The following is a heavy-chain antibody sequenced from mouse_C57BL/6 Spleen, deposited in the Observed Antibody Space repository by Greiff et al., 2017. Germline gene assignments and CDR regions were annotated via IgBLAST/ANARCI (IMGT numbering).Heavy chain of an antibody. CDR3: ARNSGSGYWYFDV. CDR1: GFTFTDYG. V-gene: IGHV5-17*01. J-gene: IGHJ1*03. D-gene: IGHD1-3*01. Sequence: EVKLLESGGGLVKPGGSLKPSCAASGFTFTDYGMHWVRQAPEKGLEWVGYISSGSSTIYYADKVKGRCTFSRDKSKNTMFLQMSSLRSEDTAMYFCARNSGSGYWYFDVWGTGTTVTVSS. CDR2: ISSGSSTI.